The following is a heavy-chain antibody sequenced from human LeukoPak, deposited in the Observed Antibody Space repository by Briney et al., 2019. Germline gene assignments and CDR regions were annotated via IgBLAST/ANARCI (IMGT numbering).Heavy chain of an antibody. CDR1: GFTFSSYD. CDR3: ARASLNYDILTGYYRGFDY. D-gene: IGHD3-9*01. V-gene: IGHV3-13*04. J-gene: IGHJ4*02. Sequence: GGSLRLSCAASGFTFSSYDMHWVRQATGKGLEWVSAIGTAGDTYYPGSVKGRITISRENAKNSLYLQMNSLRAGDTAVYYCARASLNYDILTGYYRGFDYWGQGTLVTVSS. CDR2: IGTAGDT.